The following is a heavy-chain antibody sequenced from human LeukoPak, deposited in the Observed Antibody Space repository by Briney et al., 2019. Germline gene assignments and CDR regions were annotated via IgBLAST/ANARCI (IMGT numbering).Heavy chain of an antibody. CDR3: ARGSGSYYSYFDY. J-gene: IGHJ4*02. CDR2: IKEDGSEK. CDR1: GFTFSSYY. Sequence: GGSLRLSCSASGFTFSSYYMSWVRQAPGKGLEWVANIKEDGSEKYYVDSVKGRFTISRDNAKNSLYLQMNSLRAEDTAVYYRARGSGSYYSYFDYWGQGTPVTVSS. V-gene: IGHV3-7*04. D-gene: IGHD1-26*01.